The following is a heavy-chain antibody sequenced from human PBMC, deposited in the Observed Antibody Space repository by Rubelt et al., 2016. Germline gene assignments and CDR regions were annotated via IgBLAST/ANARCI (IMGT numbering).Heavy chain of an antibody. J-gene: IGHJ4*02. V-gene: IGHV1-69*04. CDR2: IIPILGIA. D-gene: IGHD5-24*01. Sequence: QVQLVQSGAEVKKPGSSAKVSCKASGGTFSSYAISWVRQAPGQGLEWMGRIIPILGIANYAQKFQGRVTITADKATSTAYMELSSLRSEDTAVYYCARDGYNDIWGFFDYWGQGTLVTVSS. CDR3: ARDGYNDIWGFFDY. CDR1: GGTFSSYA.